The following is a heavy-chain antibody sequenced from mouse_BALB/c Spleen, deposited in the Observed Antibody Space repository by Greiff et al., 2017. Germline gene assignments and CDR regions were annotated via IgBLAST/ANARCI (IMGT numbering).Heavy chain of an antibody. J-gene: IGHJ4*01. CDR2: IYRYDSYT. CDR3: TRDDYDTYAMDY. Sequence: QVQLQQSGAELVRPGASLKLSCTASGFTFTSYGINWVKQRPGKGLEWIGNIYRYDSYTNYKQNFKDKATFTVDKSSSTAYMQLSSPTSEDTAIYYCTRDDYDTYAMDYWGQGTSVTVSS. CDR1: GFTFTSYG. V-gene: IGHV1S126*01. D-gene: IGHD2-4*01.